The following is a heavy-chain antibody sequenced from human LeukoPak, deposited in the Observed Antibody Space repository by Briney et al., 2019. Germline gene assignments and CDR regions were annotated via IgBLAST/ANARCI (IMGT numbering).Heavy chain of an antibody. J-gene: IGHJ5*02. Sequence: GGSLRLSCAASGFTFSDNYMRWVRQAPGKGLEWVSVMYSRGDTYYADSVKGRFTFSRDISKNTLYLQMNGLRTEDTAMYYCARDAPQVPAAGVLASWGQGTLVTVSS. CDR3: ARDAPQVPAAGVLAS. V-gene: IGHV3-53*01. D-gene: IGHD6-13*01. CDR1: GFTFSDNY. CDR2: MYSRGDT.